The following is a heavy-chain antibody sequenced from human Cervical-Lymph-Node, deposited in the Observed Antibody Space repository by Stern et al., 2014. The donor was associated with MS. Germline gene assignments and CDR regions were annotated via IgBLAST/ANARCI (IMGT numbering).Heavy chain of an antibody. J-gene: IGHJ6*02. CDR2: ITVSNGIT. V-gene: IGHV1-18*01. Sequence: VQLVESGAEVKKPGASVKVSCKASGYTFTSYGISWVRQAPGQGLEWMGWITVSNGITNYAQKVQGRVTMTTDASTSTAYMELRSLRSDDTAVYYCARGAGYSAHNGLDVWGQGTTVTVSS. CDR3: ARGAGYSAHNGLDV. CDR1: GYTFTSYG. D-gene: IGHD5-12*01.